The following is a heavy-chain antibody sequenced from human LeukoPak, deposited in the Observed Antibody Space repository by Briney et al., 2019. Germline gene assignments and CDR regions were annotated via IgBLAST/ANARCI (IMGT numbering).Heavy chain of an antibody. CDR2: INHSGST. J-gene: IGHJ4*02. D-gene: IGHD6-13*01. V-gene: IGHV4-34*01. CDR1: GGSFSGYY. CDR3: ARVGIAAAGTPFDY. Sequence: PSETLSLTCAVYGGSFSGYYWSWIRQPPGKGLEWIGEINHSGSTNYNPSHKSRVTISVDTSKNQFSLKLSSVTAADTAVYYCARVGIAAAGTPFDYWGQGTLVTVSS.